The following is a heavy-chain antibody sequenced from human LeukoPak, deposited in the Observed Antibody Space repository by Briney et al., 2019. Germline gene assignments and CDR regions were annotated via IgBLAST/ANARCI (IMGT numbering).Heavy chain of an antibody. CDR1: GFTFSSYG. J-gene: IGHJ5*02. Sequence: GGSLRLSCAASGFTFSSYGMHWVRQAPGKGLEWVAVISYDGSNKYYADSVKGRFTISRDNSKNTLYLQMNSLRAEDTAVYYCARGQFPIAAATDWFDPWGQGTLVTVSS. CDR2: ISYDGSNK. V-gene: IGHV3-30*03. D-gene: IGHD6-13*01. CDR3: ARGQFPIAAATDWFDP.